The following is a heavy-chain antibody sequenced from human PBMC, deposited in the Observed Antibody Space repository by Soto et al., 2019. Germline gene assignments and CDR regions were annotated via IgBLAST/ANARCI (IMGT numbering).Heavy chain of an antibody. CDR3: AREVGGSGSFDYWYLDL. D-gene: IGHD3-10*01. CDR1: GGSISSYY. CDR2: IYYSGST. Sequence: QVQLQESGPGLVKPSETLSLTCTVSGGSISSYYWSWIRQPPGKGLEWIGYIYYSGSTNYNPSLKGRVTLSVDTAKNQFSLKLSSVTAADTAVYYCAREVGGSGSFDYWYLDLWGRGTLVTVSS. V-gene: IGHV4-59*01. J-gene: IGHJ2*01.